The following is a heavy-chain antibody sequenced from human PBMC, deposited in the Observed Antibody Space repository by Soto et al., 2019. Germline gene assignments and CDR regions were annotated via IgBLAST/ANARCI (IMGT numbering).Heavy chain of an antibody. D-gene: IGHD6-13*01. CDR1: GGSISSYY. CDR3: ARAPPGIGYSSSWYYFDY. Sequence: PSETLSLTCTVSGGSISSYYWSWIRQPPGKGLEWIGYIYYSGSTNYNPSLKSRVTISVDTSKNQFSLKLSSVTAADTAVYYCARAPPGIGYSSSWYYFDYWGQGTLVTVSS. J-gene: IGHJ4*02. CDR2: IYYSGST. V-gene: IGHV4-59*01.